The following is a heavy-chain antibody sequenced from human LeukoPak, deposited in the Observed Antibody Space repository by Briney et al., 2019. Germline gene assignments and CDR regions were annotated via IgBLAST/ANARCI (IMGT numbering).Heavy chain of an antibody. V-gene: IGHV4-59*01. Sequence: SETLSLTCTVPGGSISSYYWSWIRQPPGKGLEWIGHIYYSGSTNYNPSLTSRVTISVDTSKNQFSLKLSSVTAADTAVYYCARGQQHYDYWGQGTLVTVSS. CDR2: IYYSGST. CDR3: ARGQQHYDY. J-gene: IGHJ4*02. CDR1: GGSISSYY. D-gene: IGHD6-13*01.